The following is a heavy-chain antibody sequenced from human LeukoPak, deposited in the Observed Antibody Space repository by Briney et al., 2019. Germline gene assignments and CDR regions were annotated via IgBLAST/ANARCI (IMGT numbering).Heavy chain of an antibody. V-gene: IGHV3-13*01. D-gene: IGHD5-24*01. CDR2: ICTAGDT. J-gene: IGHJ4*02. Sequence: QTGGSLRLSCAASGFTFSSYDMHWVRQATGKGLEWVSAICTAGDTYYPGSVKGRFTISRENAKNSLYLQMNSLRAGDTAVYYCARDQGDGYDYWGQGTLVTVSS. CDR3: ARDQGDGYDY. CDR1: GFTFSSYD.